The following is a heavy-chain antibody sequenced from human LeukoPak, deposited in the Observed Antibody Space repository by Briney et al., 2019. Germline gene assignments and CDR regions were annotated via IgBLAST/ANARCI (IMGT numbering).Heavy chain of an antibody. CDR2: ISSSSSYI. CDR1: GFTFSSYS. V-gene: IGHV3-21*01. Sequence: PGGSLRLSCAASGFTFSSYSMNWVRQAPGRGLEWVSSISSSSSYIYYADSGKGRFIICRVNAKNSLYLQMNSMRAEDTAVYYCARARMIAEMDYYYYMDVWGKGTTVTVSS. J-gene: IGHJ6*03. D-gene: IGHD3-22*01. CDR3: ARARMIAEMDYYYYMDV.